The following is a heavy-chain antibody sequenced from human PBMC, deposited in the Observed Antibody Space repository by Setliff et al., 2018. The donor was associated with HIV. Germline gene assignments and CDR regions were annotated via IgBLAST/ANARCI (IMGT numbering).Heavy chain of an antibody. Sequence: TLSLTCTVSGYSISSGYYWGWIRQPPGKGLKWIGSIYHSGNTYYNPSLKSRVTISLDTSKNQFSLKLSSVTAADTAVYYCARDVDHMMDVWGQGTTVTSP. CDR1: GYSISSGYY. V-gene: IGHV4-38-2*02. CDR3: ARDVDHMMDV. J-gene: IGHJ6*02. CDR2: IYHSGNT.